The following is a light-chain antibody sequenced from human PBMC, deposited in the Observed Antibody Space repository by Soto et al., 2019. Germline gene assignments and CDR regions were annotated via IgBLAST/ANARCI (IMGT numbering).Light chain of an antibody. CDR3: QVWDSSSDNVV. Sequence: SYELTQPPSVSVAPGKTARITCGGNNIGSKSVHWYQQKPGQAPVLVIYYDSDRPSGIPERFSGSNSGNTATLTIRRVEAGDEADYYCQVWDSSSDNVVFGGGTKVTVL. V-gene: IGLV3-21*04. J-gene: IGLJ2*01. CDR2: YDS. CDR1: NIGSKS.